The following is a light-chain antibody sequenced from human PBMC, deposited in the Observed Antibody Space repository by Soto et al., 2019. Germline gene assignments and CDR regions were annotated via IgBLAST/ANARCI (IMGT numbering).Light chain of an antibody. Sequence: EIVMTRSTGTLSLSPGERATLSCRASQSVSSSYLAWYQQKPGQAPRLLIYGASSRATGIPDRFSGSGSGTDFTLTISRMEPEDFAVYYCKQSGSSPRPVGQGTKGAIK. J-gene: IGKJ1*01. CDR2: GAS. CDR3: KQSGSSPRP. CDR1: QSVSSSY. V-gene: IGKV3-20*01.